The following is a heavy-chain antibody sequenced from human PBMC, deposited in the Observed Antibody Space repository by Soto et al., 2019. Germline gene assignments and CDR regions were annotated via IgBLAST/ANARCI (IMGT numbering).Heavy chain of an antibody. CDR2: ISSSSSYT. V-gene: IGHV3-11*06. CDR1: GFTFSDYY. J-gene: IGHJ3*02. CDR3: ARRFYDFWSGYLPGSDAFDI. D-gene: IGHD3-3*01. Sequence: PGGSLRLSCAASGFTFSDYYMSWIRQAPGKWLEWVSYISSSSSYTNYADSVKGRFTISRDNAKNSLYLQMNSLRAEDTAVYYCARRFYDFWSGYLPGSDAFDIWGQGXMVTVSS.